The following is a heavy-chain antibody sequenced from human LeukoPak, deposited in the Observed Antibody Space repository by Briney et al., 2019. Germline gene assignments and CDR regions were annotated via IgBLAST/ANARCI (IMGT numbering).Heavy chain of an antibody. V-gene: IGHV1-46*01. J-gene: IGHJ5*02. CDR3: ARDNSVGDIAWWFDP. CDR1: GYTFTSHF. Sequence: ASVKVSCKASGYTFTSHFMHWVRQAPGQGLEWMGLINPSGSSTLYAQKFQGRVTMTRDMSTTTDYMELSSLRSEDTAVYYCARDNSVGDIAWWFDPWGQGTLVTVSS. CDR2: INPSGSST. D-gene: IGHD3-16*02.